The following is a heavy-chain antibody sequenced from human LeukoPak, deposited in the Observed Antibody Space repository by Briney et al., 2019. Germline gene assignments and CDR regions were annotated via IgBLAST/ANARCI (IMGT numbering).Heavy chain of an antibody. D-gene: IGHD4-11*01. Sequence: GGSLRLSCAASGITVSNNHMSWVRQAPGKGLEWVSLIYSGGSTYYADSVRGRFTISRDSSKNTLYLQMNSLRVEDTAVYYCARIYNWGQGTLVTVSS. CDR3: ARIYN. CDR2: IYSGGST. CDR1: GITVSNNH. J-gene: IGHJ4*02. V-gene: IGHV3-66*01.